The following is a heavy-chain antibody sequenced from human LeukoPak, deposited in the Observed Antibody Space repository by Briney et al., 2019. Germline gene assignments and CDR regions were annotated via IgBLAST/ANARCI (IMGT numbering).Heavy chain of an antibody. Sequence: GGSLRLSCAASGFTVSTNYMSWVRLAPGKGLEWVSLLHSDGTTYYAESVKGRFTISTDNSKNTLHLQMSSLRVEDTAVYYCAGRRKEAAAYDHWGQGTLVTVSS. D-gene: IGHD6-13*01. J-gene: IGHJ4*02. CDR1: GFTVSTNY. CDR2: LHSDGTT. V-gene: IGHV3-66*01. CDR3: AGRRKEAAAYDH.